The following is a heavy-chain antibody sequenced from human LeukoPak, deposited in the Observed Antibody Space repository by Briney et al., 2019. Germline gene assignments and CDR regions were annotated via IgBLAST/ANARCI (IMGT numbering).Heavy chain of an antibody. V-gene: IGHV1-2*02. CDR3: ARVNGIAVAGIPPSGMDV. CDR2: INPNSGGT. Sequence: ASVKVSCKASGYTFTGYYMHWVRQAPGQGLERMGWINPNSGGTNYAQKFQGRVTMTRDTSISTAYMELSRLRSDDTAVYYCARVNGIAVAGIPPSGMDVWGQGTTVTVSS. J-gene: IGHJ6*02. D-gene: IGHD6-19*01. CDR1: GYTFTGYY.